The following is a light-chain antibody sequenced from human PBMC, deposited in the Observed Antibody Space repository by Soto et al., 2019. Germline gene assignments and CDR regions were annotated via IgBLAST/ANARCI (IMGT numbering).Light chain of an antibody. Sequence: EIVLTQSPATLSLSPGERATLSCRVSQSVSSYLAWYQQKPGQAPRLLIYDASNRATGIPARFSGSGSGTDFTLTISSLEPEDFAVYCCQQRSNWPYTFGQGTKLEIK. J-gene: IGKJ2*01. V-gene: IGKV3-11*01. CDR1: QSVSSY. CDR2: DAS. CDR3: QQRSNWPYT.